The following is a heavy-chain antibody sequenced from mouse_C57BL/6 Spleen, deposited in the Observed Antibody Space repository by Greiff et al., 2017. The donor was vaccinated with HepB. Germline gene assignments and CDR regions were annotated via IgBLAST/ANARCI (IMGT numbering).Heavy chain of an antibody. CDR1: GFTFSDYY. CDR2: ISNGGGST. D-gene: IGHD1-1*01. Sequence: EVQRVESGGGLVQPGGSLKLSCAASGFTFSDYYMYWVRQTPEKRLEWVAYISNGGGSTYYPDTVKGRFTISRDNAKNTLYLQMSRLKYEDTAMYYGASCLRGYFDYWGQGTTLTVSS. J-gene: IGHJ2*01. CDR3: ASCLRGYFDY. V-gene: IGHV5-12*01.